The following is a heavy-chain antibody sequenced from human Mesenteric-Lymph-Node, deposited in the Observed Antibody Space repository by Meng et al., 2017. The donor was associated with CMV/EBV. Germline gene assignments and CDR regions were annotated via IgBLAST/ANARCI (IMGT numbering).Heavy chain of an antibody. CDR3: AKVGGYSGYDSDY. V-gene: IGHV3-23*01. J-gene: IGHJ4*02. D-gene: IGHD5-12*01. Sequence: AAAGFTFSSDWRHWVRQAPGKGLEWVSAISGSGGSTYYADSVKGRFTISRDNSKNTLYLQMNSLRAEDTAVYYCAKVGGYSGYDSDYWGQGTLVTVSS. CDR2: ISGSGGST. CDR1: GFTFSSDW.